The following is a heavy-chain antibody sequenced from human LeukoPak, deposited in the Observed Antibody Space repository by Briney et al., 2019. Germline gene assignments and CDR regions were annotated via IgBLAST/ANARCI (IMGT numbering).Heavy chain of an antibody. CDR2: IKQDGSEK. D-gene: IGHD3-22*01. CDR3: ARDYDYYDSSGYLTHFDY. V-gene: IGHV3-7*01. Sequence: GGSLRLSCAAAGFTFSSYWMSWVRQAPGKGLEWVANIKQDGSEKYYVDSVKGRFTISRDNAKNSLYLQMNSLRAEDTAVYYCARDYDYYDSSGYLTHFDYWGQGTLVTVSS. J-gene: IGHJ4*02. CDR1: GFTFSSYW.